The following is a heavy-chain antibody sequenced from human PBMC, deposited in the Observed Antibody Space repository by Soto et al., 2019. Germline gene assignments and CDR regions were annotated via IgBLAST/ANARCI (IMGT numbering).Heavy chain of an antibody. CDR2: ISGSGGST. J-gene: IGHJ6*02. Sequence: EVQLLESGGGLVQPGGSLRLSCAASGFTFSSYAMSWVRQAPGKGLEWVSAISGSGGSTYYADSVKGRFTISRDNSKNPLHPQMNSLRAEDTAVYYCAKAIGARHYYGSGSFNYYYYRMDGWGQGTTVTVSS. CDR1: GFTFSSYA. V-gene: IGHV3-23*01. CDR3: AKAIGARHYYGSGSFNYYYYRMDG. D-gene: IGHD3-10*01.